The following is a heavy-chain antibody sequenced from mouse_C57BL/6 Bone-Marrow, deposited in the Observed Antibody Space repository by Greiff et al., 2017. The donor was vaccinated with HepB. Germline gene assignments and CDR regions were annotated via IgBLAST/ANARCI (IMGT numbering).Heavy chain of an antibody. V-gene: IGHV2-2*01. CDR3: ARNAHIYYYGSSYSFAY. J-gene: IGHJ3*01. Sequence: QVQLKESGPGLVQPSQSLSITCTVSGFSLTSYGVHWVRQSPGKGLEWLGVIWSGGSTDYNAAFISRLSISKDNSKSQVFFKMNSLQADDTAIYYCARNAHIYYYGSSYSFAYWGQGTLVTVSA. D-gene: IGHD1-1*01. CDR2: IWSGGST. CDR1: GFSLTSYG.